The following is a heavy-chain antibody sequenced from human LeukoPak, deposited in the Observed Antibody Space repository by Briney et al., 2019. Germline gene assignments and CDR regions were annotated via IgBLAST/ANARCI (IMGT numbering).Heavy chain of an antibody. D-gene: IGHD3-10*01. J-gene: IGHJ5*02. CDR2: INSYGSST. CDR3: ARDPRIYWFGELSWFDP. Sequence: QSGGSLRLSCAASGFTFSSYWMHWVRQAPGKGLVWVSRINSYGSSTSYADSVEGRFTISRDNAKNTLYLQMNSLRAEDTAVYYCARDPRIYWFGELSWFDPWGQGTLVTVSS. V-gene: IGHV3-74*01. CDR1: GFTFSSYW.